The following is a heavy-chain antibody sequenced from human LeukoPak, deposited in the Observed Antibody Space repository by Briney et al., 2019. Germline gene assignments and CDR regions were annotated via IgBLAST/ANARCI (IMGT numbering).Heavy chain of an antibody. V-gene: IGHV6-1*01. CDR2: TYYRSKWYT. CDR1: GDSVSNNNAA. D-gene: IGHD3-16*01. J-gene: IGHJ3*02. Sequence: SQTLSLTCAISGDSVSNNNAAWNWIRQSPSRRLEWLVRTYYRSKWYTDYAVSVSSRITINPDASKNQFSLQLNSVTPEDTAVYYCASSSLRGSDAFDIWGQGTMVTVSS. CDR3: ASSSLRGSDAFDI.